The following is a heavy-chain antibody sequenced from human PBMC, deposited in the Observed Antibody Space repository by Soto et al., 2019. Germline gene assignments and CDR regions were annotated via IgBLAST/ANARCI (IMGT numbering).Heavy chain of an antibody. Sequence: ASVHVSCKTSGYTFTGHYIHWVRQAPQQGPEWMGEIGPESGATRYAEKFRGRVTMTMDTSITTVYMELRNLSPDDTAVYYCGRGRSGQIVIFYWGQGTPVTVSS. CDR2: IGPESGAT. J-gene: IGHJ4*02. D-gene: IGHD1-26*01. V-gene: IGHV1-2*02. CDR1: GYTFTGHY. CDR3: GRGRSGQIVIFY.